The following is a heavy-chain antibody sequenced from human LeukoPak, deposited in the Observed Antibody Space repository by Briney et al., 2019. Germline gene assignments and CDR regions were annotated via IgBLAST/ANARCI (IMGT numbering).Heavy chain of an antibody. V-gene: IGHV3-11*03. J-gene: IGHJ4*02. CDR3: ASLPRSSGYTRDY. CDR2: ISSSSSYT. D-gene: IGHD3-22*01. CDR1: GFTFSDYY. Sequence: GGSLRLSCAASGFTFSDYYVSWIRQAPGKGLEWVSYISSSSSYTNYADSVKGRFTISRDNAKNSLYLQMNSLRAEDTAVYYCASLPRSSGYTRDYWGQGTLVTVSS.